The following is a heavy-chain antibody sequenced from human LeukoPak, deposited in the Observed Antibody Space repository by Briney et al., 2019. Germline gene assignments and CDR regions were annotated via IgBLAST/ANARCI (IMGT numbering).Heavy chain of an antibody. CDR1: GFTFNTYW. J-gene: IGHJ4*02. CDR3: ARGRIQPDY. V-gene: IGHV3-7*01. Sequence: GGSLRLSCAASGFTFNTYWMSWVRQAPGKELEWVANIKQDGSEKYHVDSVKGRFTISRDNAKNSLYLQMNSLRAEDTAVYYCARGRIQPDYWGQGTLVTVSS. CDR2: IKQDGSEK. D-gene: IGHD5-18*01.